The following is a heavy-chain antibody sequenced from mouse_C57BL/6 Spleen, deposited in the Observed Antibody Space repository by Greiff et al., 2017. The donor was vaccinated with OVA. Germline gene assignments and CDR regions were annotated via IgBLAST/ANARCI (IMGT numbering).Heavy chain of an antibody. CDR2: IFPGNGGT. CDR3: ASFCYAVDY. Sequence: QVQLQQSGTVLVRPGASVKISCKTSGYTFTSYWMHWVKQRPGQGLEWIGAIFPGNGGTNYNEKFKGKATLTAVTSSNTAYMQLSSLTTEDSAVYCCASFCYAVDYWGQGTSVTVSS. V-gene: IGHV1-9*01. CDR1: GYTFTSYW. J-gene: IGHJ4*01.